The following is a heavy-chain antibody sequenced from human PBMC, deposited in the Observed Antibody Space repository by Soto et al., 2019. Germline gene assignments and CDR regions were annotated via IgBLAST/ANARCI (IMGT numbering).Heavy chain of an antibody. Sequence: GGSLRLSCAASGFTFSSHWMHWVRQAPGKGLMWVSRINSDGSSTSYAESVKGRFTISRDNAKNTVFLQMNSVRAEDTAVYYYARDVAHRTGSCYWARGALVPVSS. CDR1: GFTFSSHW. V-gene: IGHV3-74*01. D-gene: IGHD3-16*02. J-gene: IGHJ4*02. CDR3: ARDVAHRTGSCY. CDR2: INSDGSST.